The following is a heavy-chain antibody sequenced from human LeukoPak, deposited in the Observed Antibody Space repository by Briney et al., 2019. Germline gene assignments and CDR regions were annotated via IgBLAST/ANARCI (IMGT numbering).Heavy chain of an antibody. CDR3: ARDGPAQMVEFDN. CDR1: GYTFSGSGWY. D-gene: IGHD3-10*01. Sequence: GDSVKVSCKASGYTFSGSGWYLYWLRQAPGQGLECLGWIYPNNGATSYAQKFQGRVAMTRDTSVITAYMELSRLRPDDAGVYFCARDGPAQMVEFDNWGRRTLVTVSS. J-gene: IGHJ4*02. CDR2: IYPNNGAT. V-gene: IGHV1-2*02.